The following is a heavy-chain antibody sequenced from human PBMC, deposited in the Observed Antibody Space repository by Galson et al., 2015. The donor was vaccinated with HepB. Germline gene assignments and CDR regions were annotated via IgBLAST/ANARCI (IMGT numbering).Heavy chain of an antibody. CDR1: GFTFGGYA. V-gene: IGHV3-64*02. CDR3: ARRTGRWLHPHFDY. J-gene: IGHJ4*02. Sequence: SLRLSCAASGFTFGGYALHWVRQAPGKGLQFVSGINNNGGSTNFADSWKGIFTSCRDNSKNTLYLQMGSLRAGDKAVSYCARRTGRWLHPHFDYWGQGTLVTVSS. D-gene: IGHD5-24*01. CDR2: INNNGGST.